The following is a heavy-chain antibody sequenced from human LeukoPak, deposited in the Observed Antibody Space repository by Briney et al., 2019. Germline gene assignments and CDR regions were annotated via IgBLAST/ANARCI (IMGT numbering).Heavy chain of an antibody. D-gene: IGHD6-19*01. CDR1: GFTVSSNY. V-gene: IGHV3-23*01. CDR2: ISGSGGST. J-gene: IGHJ4*02. CDR3: AKVRLLAVASNEDY. Sequence: GGSLRLSCAASGFTVSSNYMSWVRQAPGKGLEWVSAISGSGGSTYYADSVKGRFTISRDNSKNTLYLQMNSLRAEDTAVYYCAKVRLLAVASNEDYWGQGTLVTDSS.